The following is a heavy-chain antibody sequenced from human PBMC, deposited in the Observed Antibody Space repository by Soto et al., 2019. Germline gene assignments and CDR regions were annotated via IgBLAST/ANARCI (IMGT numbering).Heavy chain of an antibody. D-gene: IGHD1-26*01. CDR3: ARDAAVGLFDY. CDR1: GGTFSSYA. J-gene: IGHJ4*02. CDR2: IIAIIGTA. Sequence: SVKVSCKASGGTFSSYAISWVRQAPGQGLEWMGGIIAIIGTANYAQKFQGRVTMTADKSTSTAYMELRSLRSDDTAVYYCARDAAVGLFDYWGQGTQVTVSS. V-gene: IGHV1-69*06.